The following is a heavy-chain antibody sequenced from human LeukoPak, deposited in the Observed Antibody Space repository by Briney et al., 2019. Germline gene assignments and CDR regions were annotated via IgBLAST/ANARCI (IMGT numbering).Heavy chain of an antibody. D-gene: IGHD7-27*01. CDR3: ARDHWGIVENGYDYFYYDMDV. J-gene: IGHJ6*02. CDR1: GGTFSSYA. CDR2: VIPIYGTP. Sequence: AASVKVSCKASGGTFSSYAISWVRQAPGQGLEWMRGVIPIYGTPSYAQKFQGRVTITTDESTSTAYMELSSLRSEDTAVYYCARDHWGIVENGYDYFYYDMDVWGQGTTVTVSS. V-gene: IGHV1-69*05.